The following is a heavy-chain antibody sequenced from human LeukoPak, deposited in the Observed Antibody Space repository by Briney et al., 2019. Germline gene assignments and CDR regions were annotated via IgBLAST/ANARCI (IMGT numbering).Heavy chain of an antibody. CDR2: IWYDGSDK. Sequence: GGSLRLSCTASGFTFSSYGMHWVRQAPGKGLEWLTIIWYDGSDKYYADSVKGRFTISRVNSKNTLYLQMNSLRAEDTAVYYCGKDLGSNGNYLDRVDYWGQGTLVTVSS. V-gene: IGHV3-33*06. J-gene: IGHJ4*02. CDR1: GFTFSSYG. CDR3: GKDLGSNGNYLDRVDY. D-gene: IGHD3-22*01.